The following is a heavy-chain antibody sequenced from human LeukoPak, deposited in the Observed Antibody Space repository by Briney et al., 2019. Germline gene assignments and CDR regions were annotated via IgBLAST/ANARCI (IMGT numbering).Heavy chain of an antibody. CDR3: ARDWCSGGSCYLDY. CDR2: INPNSGGT. Sequence: GASVKVSCKASGYTFTGYYMHWVRQAPGQGLEWMGWINPNSGGTNYAQKLQGRVTMTTDTSTSTAYMELRSLRSDDTAVYYCARDWCSGGSCYLDYWGQGTLVTVSS. CDR1: GYTFTGYY. D-gene: IGHD2-15*01. V-gene: IGHV1-2*02. J-gene: IGHJ4*02.